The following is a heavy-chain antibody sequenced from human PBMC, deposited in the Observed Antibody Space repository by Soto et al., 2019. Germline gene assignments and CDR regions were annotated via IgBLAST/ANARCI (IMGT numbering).Heavy chain of an antibody. V-gene: IGHV4-39*01. CDR1: GDSMRGYHFY. J-gene: IGHJ4*02. Sequence: PSETLSLTCSVSGDSMRGYHFYWGWIRQAPGKGLEWIGSAYFSGGNTYYSPSLKSRVSISVDTSKNEFSLRLTSLTAADTAVYFCAYGSSSACIDYWGQGTLVTVSS. CDR2: AYFSGGNT. D-gene: IGHD6-25*01. CDR3: AYGSSSACIDY.